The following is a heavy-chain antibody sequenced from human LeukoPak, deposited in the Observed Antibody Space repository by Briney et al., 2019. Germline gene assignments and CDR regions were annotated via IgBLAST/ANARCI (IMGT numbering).Heavy chain of an antibody. CDR3: AGGDRNGWYFDY. Sequence: PGGSLRLSCAASGFRFDDHGMSWVRQAPGKGLEWVSGINWNGGSTGYGDSVKGRFTICRDNAKNSLYLQMNSLRAEDTALYYCAGGDRNGWYFDYWGQGVLVTVSS. J-gene: IGHJ4*02. V-gene: IGHV3-20*04. CDR1: GFRFDDHG. CDR2: INWNGGST. D-gene: IGHD6-19*01.